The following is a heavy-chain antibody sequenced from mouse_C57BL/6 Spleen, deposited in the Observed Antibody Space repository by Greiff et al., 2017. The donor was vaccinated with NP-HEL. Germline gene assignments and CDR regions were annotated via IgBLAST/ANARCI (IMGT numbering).Heavy chain of an antibody. Sequence: QVHVKQSGPELVKPGASVKISCKASGYTFTDYYINWVKQRPGQGLEWIGWIYPGSGSTKYNEKFKGKATLTVDTSSSTAYMQLSSLTSEDSAVYFCSRARLNCKWDAMDYWGQGTSVTVSS. D-gene: IGHD1-3*01. J-gene: IGHJ4*01. V-gene: IGHV1-84*01. CDR3: SRARLNCKWDAMDY. CDR2: IYPGSGST. CDR1: GYTFTDYY.